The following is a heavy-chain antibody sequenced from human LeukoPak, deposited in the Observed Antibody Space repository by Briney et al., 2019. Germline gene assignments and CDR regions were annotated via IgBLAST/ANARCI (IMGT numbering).Heavy chain of an antibody. CDR3: ARLREYQLPDAFDI. CDR2: IYPGDSDT. D-gene: IGHD2-2*01. V-gene: IGHV5-51*01. J-gene: IGHJ3*02. CDR1: GYSFTSYW. Sequence: KGGESLKISCKGSGYSFTSYWIGWVRQMPGKGLEWMGIIYPGDSDTRYSPSFQGQVTISADKSISTAYLQWSNLKASDTAMYYCARLREYQLPDAFDIWGQGTMVTVSS.